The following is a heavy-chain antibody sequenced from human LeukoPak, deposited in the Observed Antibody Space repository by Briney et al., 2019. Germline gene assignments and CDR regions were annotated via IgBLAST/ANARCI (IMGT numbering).Heavy chain of an antibody. D-gene: IGHD1-26*01. CDR3: ARSSGGKFDY. CDR2: IKGDGITT. CDR1: GFTFSSFW. V-gene: IGHV3-74*01. J-gene: IGHJ4*02. Sequence: GGSLRLSCEASGFTFSSFWMHWVRHAPGKGLVWVARIKGDGITTNYADPAKGRFTVSRDNAKNTVYLQMNSLRAEDTAVYYCARSSGGKFDYWGQGTLVTVSS.